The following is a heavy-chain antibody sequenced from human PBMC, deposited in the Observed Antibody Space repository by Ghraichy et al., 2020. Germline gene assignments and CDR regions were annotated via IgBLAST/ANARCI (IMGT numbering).Heavy chain of an antibody. J-gene: IGHJ5*02. CDR1: GFTFDNYA. Sequence: SLRLSCAASGFTFDNYAIHWVRQAPGKGLELVSGISWNSGSIGYADSVKDRFTISRDNAKNSLYLQMNSLRAEDTAFYYCAKDARSSFLYWFDPWGQGTLVTVSS. D-gene: IGHD2/OR15-2a*01. CDR2: ISWNSGSI. CDR3: AKDARSSFLYWFDP. V-gene: IGHV3-9*01.